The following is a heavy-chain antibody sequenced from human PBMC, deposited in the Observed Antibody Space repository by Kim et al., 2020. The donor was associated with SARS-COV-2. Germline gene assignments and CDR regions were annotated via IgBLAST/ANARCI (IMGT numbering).Heavy chain of an antibody. D-gene: IGHD3-10*01. CDR2: ISDSGVT. V-gene: IGHV4-39*01. J-gene: IGHJ6*02. Sequence: SETLSLTCTVSGGPMTSTSYFWGWIRQPPGKGLEWIGSISDSGVTHYNPFIWSRVIISVDTSKNQFALNLSSVTAEDTATYYCAGGMVVSPLGMDIYYRCSVDVWGRGTTVAVSS. CDR1: GGPMTSTSYF. CDR3: AGGMVVSPLGMDIYYRCSVDV.